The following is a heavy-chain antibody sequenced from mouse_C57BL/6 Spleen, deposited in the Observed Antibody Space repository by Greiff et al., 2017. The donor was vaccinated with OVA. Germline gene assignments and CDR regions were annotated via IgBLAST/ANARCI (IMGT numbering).Heavy chain of an antibody. Sequence: EVHLVESEGGSVQPGSSMKLSCTASGFTFSDYYMAWVRQVPEKGLEWVANINYDGSSTYYLDSLKSRFIISRDNAKNILYLQMSSLKSEDTATYYCAREDYGDYAMDYWGQGTSVTVSS. J-gene: IGHJ4*01. CDR1: GFTFSDYY. CDR3: AREDYGDYAMDY. V-gene: IGHV5-16*01. D-gene: IGHD1-1*01. CDR2: INYDGSST.